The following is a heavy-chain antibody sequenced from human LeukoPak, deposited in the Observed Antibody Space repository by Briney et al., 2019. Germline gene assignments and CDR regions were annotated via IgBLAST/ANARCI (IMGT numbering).Heavy chain of an antibody. D-gene: IGHD5-12*01. V-gene: IGHV4-59*01. CDR1: GGSISSYY. CDR3: ARSRYSGYIYYYGMDV. CDR2: IYYSGTI. Sequence: SETLSLTCTVSGGSISSYYWSWIRQPPGKGLEWIGYIYYSGTINYNPSLKGRVTISVDTSKNQFSLKLSSVTAADTAVYYCARSRYSGYIYYYGMDVWGQGTTVTVSS. J-gene: IGHJ6*02.